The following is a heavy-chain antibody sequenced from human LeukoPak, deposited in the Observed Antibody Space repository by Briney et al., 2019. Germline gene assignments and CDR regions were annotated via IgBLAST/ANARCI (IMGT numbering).Heavy chain of an antibody. V-gene: IGHV3-30*04. J-gene: IGHJ6*02. Sequence: GRSLRLSCAASGFTFSSYAMHWVRQAPGKGLEWVAVISYDGSNKYYADSVKGRFTISRDNSKNTLYLQMNSLRAEDTAVYYCARGPTVTMFYYGMDVWGQGTTVTVSS. D-gene: IGHD4-17*01. CDR3: ARGPTVTMFYYGMDV. CDR1: GFTFSSYA. CDR2: ISYDGSNK.